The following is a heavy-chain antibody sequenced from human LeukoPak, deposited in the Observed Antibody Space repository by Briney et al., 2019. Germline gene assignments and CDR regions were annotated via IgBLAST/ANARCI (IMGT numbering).Heavy chain of an antibody. V-gene: IGHV3-7*01. CDR3: AKGKGLDY. J-gene: IGHJ4*02. CDR2: IKQDGSEK. CDR1: GFTFSGFW. Sequence: SGGSLRLSRAASGFTFSGFWMSWVRQAPGKGLEWVANIKQDGSEKYYVDSVKGRFTISRDNAKNSQYLQMNSLRAEDTAVYYCAKGKGLDYWGQGTLVTVSS.